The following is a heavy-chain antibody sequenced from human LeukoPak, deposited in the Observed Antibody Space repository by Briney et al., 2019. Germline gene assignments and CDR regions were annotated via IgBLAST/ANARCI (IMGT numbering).Heavy chain of an antibody. V-gene: IGHV3-74*01. J-gene: IGHJ6*02. D-gene: IGHD1-14*01. CDR1: GFTFSSYW. Sequence: GGSLRFSCEASGFTFSSYWMHWVRQVPGKGRVWVSRINSDGSSTSYAHSVKGRFTISRDNGKNTLYLQMNSLRAEDTAVYYCATGQGHGMDVWGQGTTVTVSS. CDR2: INSDGSST. CDR3: ATGQGHGMDV.